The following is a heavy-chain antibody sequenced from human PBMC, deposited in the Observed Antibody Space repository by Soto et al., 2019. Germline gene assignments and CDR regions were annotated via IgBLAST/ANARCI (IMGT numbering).Heavy chain of an antibody. CDR3: ASLNWTSFDY. J-gene: IGHJ4*02. D-gene: IGHD1-1*01. CDR1: GFSLISSNW. CDR2: IFHSGST. V-gene: IGHV4-4*02. Sequence: SETLSLTCTVSGFSLISSNWWSWVRQPPGKGLEWIGEIFHSGSTNYNPSLKSRVTLSVDKSKNQFSLKLSSVTAADTAVYYCASLNWTSFDYWGQGTLVTVSS.